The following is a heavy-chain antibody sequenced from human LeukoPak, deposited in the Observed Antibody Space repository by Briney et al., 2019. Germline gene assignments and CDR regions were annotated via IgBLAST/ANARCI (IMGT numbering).Heavy chain of an antibody. CDR2: IYYSGST. J-gene: IGHJ4*02. CDR1: GGSISSSSYH. CDR3: ARRYSGSYTSMFDY. V-gene: IGHV4-39*01. Sequence: SETLSLTCTVSGGSISSSSYHWGWIRQPPGKGLEWIGSIYYSGSTYYNPSLKSRVTISVDTSKNQFSLKLSSVTAADTAVYYCARRYSGSYTSMFDYWGQGTLVTVSS. D-gene: IGHD1-26*01.